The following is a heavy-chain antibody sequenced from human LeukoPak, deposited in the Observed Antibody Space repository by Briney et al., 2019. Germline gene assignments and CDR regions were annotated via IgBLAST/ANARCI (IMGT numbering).Heavy chain of an antibody. CDR3: ARDRSGYSLVPSSKYNYFYMDV. CDR1: GFAFSRYW. V-gene: IGHV3-74*01. D-gene: IGHD3-3*01. J-gene: IGHJ6*03. Sequence: GGSLRLSCAASGFAFSRYWMHWVRQAPGKGLVWVSRINSDGSSTTYADSVKGRFTISRDNAKNTLYLQMNSLRAEDTAVYYCARDRSGYSLVPSSKYNYFYMDVWGNGTTVTVSS. CDR2: INSDGSST.